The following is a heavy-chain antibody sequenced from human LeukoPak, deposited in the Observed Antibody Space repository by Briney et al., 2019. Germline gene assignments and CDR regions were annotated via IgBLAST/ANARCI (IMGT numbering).Heavy chain of an antibody. CDR2: MYHTGSG. V-gene: IGHV4-59*02. CDR1: GVSVSSNY. CDR3: ARGQGDCYDY. D-gene: IGHD2-21*01. Sequence: SETLSLTCTVSGVSVSSNYWSWIRQAPGKGLEWIGYMYHTGSGNYNPSLKSRVTISVDTSKNQFSLKLSSVTAADTAVYYCARGQGDCYDYGGRGTRVTVSS. J-gene: IGHJ4*02.